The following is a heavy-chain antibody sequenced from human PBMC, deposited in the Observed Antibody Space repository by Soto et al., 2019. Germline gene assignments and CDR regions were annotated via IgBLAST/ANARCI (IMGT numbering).Heavy chain of an antibody. Sequence: PGGSLRLSCAASGFTFSSYARSWVRQAPGKGLEWVSAISGSGGSTYYADSVKGRFTISRDNSKNTLYLQMNSLRAEDTAVYYCAKDPWRGWFGSFDYWGQGTLVTVYS. J-gene: IGHJ4*02. CDR2: ISGSGGST. CDR1: GFTFSSYA. D-gene: IGHD3-10*01. CDR3: AKDPWRGWFGSFDY. V-gene: IGHV3-23*01.